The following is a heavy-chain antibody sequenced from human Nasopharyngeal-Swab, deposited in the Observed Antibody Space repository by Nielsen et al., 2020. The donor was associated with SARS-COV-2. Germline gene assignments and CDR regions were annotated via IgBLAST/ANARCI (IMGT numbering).Heavy chain of an antibody. CDR2: IGDKAHNYAT. J-gene: IGHJ4*02. CDR3: TTDVYFDY. Sequence: GESLKISCAASGFIFSESAMHWVRQASGKGLEWVGRIGDKAHNYATTYGASMKGRFTISRDDSTNTAFLQMDSLKTEDTALYYCTTDVYFDYWGQGALVTVSA. V-gene: IGHV3-73*01. CDR1: GFIFSESA.